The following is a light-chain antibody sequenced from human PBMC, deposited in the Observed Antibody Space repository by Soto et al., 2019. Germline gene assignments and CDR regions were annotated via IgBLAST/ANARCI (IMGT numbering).Light chain of an antibody. CDR2: DAS. Sequence: EIVLTQSPATLSLSPGERATLSCRASQSVSSYLAWYQQKPGQAPRLLIYDASNRATGIPARFSGSGSGTDVTLTISSLEPEDFAVYYFQQRSNWYTFGQGTKLEIK. J-gene: IGKJ2*01. CDR3: QQRSNWYT. V-gene: IGKV3-11*01. CDR1: QSVSSY.